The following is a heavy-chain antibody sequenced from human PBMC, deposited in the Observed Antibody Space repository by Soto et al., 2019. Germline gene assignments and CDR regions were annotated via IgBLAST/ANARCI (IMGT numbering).Heavy chain of an antibody. Sequence: SETLSLTCTVSGGSISGGGYYLSCIRPHPWKGLEWIGYIFYSGSTYYNPSLKSRGTISLDTSKNQFCLRQSYVNAPDTAVYYCERDRSGMAPYYHGMDVWGQGTTVIVSS. V-gene: IGHV4-31*03. D-gene: IGHD5-18*01. CDR1: GGSISGGGYY. CDR2: IFYSGST. J-gene: IGHJ6*02. CDR3: ERDRSGMAPYYHGMDV.